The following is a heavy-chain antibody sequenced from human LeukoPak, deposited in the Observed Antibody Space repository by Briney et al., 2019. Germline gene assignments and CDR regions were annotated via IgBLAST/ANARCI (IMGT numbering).Heavy chain of an antibody. CDR3: ARDEAIFGAGYYYGMDV. Sequence: SETLSLTCTVSGGSISNGGHYWSWIRQHPGKGLEWIGYINYSGSTYYNPSLKSRVTISVDTSQNQFSLKLSSVTAADTAVYYCARDEAIFGAGYYYGMDVWGQGTTVTVSS. J-gene: IGHJ6*02. CDR2: INYSGST. CDR1: GGSISNGGHY. D-gene: IGHD3-3*01. V-gene: IGHV4-31*03.